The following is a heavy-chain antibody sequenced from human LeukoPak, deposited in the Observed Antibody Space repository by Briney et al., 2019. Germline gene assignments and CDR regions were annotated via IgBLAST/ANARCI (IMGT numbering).Heavy chain of an antibody. J-gene: IGHJ6*02. D-gene: IGHD6-13*01. CDR2: ISAYNGNT. V-gene: IGHV1-18*01. Sequence: ASVKVSCKASGYTFTSYGISWVRQAPGQGLEWMGWISAYNGNTNYAQKLQGRVTMTTDTSTSTAYMELRSLRSDDTAVYYCARDKKTPSYSSSWFNVNDYYYYYGMDVWGQGTTVTVSS. CDR3: ARDKKTPSYSSSWFNVNDYYYYYGMDV. CDR1: GYTFTSYG.